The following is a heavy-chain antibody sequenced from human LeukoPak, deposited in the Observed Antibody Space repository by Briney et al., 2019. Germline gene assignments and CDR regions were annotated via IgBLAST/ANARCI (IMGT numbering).Heavy chain of an antibody. CDR1: GFTFSSYA. D-gene: IGHD6-19*01. CDR2: ISSNGVST. CDR3: ASPGYSSGWYLY. V-gene: IGHV3-64*01. Sequence: RGSLRLSCAASGFTFSSYAMHWVRQAPGKGLEYVSAISSNGVSTYYANSVKGRFTISRDNSKNTLHLQMGSLRAEDMAVYYCASPGYSSGWYLYWGQGTLVTVSS. J-gene: IGHJ4*02.